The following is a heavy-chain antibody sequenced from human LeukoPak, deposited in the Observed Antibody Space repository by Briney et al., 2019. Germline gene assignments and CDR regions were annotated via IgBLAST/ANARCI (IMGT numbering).Heavy chain of an antibody. CDR3: ASDSSGYYYAFDY. J-gene: IGHJ4*02. CDR1: GGSISSSSYY. Sequence: SETLSLTCTVSGGSISSSSYYWGWIRQPPGKGLEWIGCIYYSGSTYYNPSLKSRVTISVDTSKNQFSLKLSSVTAADTTVYYCASDSSGYYYAFDYWGQGTLVTVSS. CDR2: IYYSGST. V-gene: IGHV4-39*01. D-gene: IGHD3-22*01.